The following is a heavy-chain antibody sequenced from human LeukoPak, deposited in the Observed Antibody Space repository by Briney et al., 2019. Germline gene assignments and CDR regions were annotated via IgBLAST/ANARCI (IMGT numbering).Heavy chain of an antibody. J-gene: IGHJ4*02. Sequence: GGSLRLSCAASGFTFSNYNMFWARQAPGKGLEWVSYITSSSNTVHYADSVKDRFTLSRDNAKSSLYLQMNSLRAEDTAIYYCARLLSGWYLADYWGQGTLVTVSS. D-gene: IGHD6-19*01. CDR2: ITSSSNTV. V-gene: IGHV3-48*01. CDR1: GFTFSNYN. CDR3: ARLLSGWYLADY.